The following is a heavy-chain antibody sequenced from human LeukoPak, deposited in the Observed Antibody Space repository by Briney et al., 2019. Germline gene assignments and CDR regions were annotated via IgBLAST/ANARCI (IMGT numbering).Heavy chain of an antibody. CDR2: ISSSSSTI. CDR1: GFTFSSYS. V-gene: IGHV3-48*01. Sequence: GGSLRLSCAASGFTFSSYSMNWVRQAPVKGLEWVSYISSSSSTIYYADSVKGRFTISRDNAKNSLYLQMNSLRAEDTAVYYCARDRRGSAYADAFDIWGQGTMVTVSS. CDR3: ARDRRGSAYADAFDI. J-gene: IGHJ3*02. D-gene: IGHD3-22*01.